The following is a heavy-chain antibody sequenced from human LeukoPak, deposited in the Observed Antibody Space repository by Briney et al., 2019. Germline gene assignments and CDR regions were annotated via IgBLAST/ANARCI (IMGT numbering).Heavy chain of an antibody. V-gene: IGHV3-23*01. CDR2: ISDSGGNK. CDR1: GSTFSSYA. D-gene: IGHD3-22*01. J-gene: IGHJ4*02. Sequence: PGGSLTLSRAASGSTFSSYAMSSLRQPPGRGLEWVSAISDSGGNKYYADSVKDRFTISSDNSKNTLYLQMNSLRADDTAVYYCAKADDSSGYYELPLDYWGQGTLVTVSS. CDR3: AKADDSSGYYELPLDY.